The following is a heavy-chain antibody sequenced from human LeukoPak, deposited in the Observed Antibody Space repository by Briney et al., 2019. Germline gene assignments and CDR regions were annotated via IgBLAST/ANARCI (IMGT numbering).Heavy chain of an antibody. CDR2: IKQDGNEK. D-gene: IGHD2/OR15-2a*01. J-gene: IGHJ4*02. Sequence: PGESLRLSCAASGFSFSTYWMSWVRQAPGKGLEWVASIKQDGNEKHYVDSVKGRFTISRDNAKTSLYLQTNSLRAEDTAVYYCARVYLWPAAFDYWGQGTLVTVSS. V-gene: IGHV3-7*01. CDR3: ARVYLWPAAFDY. CDR1: GFSFSTYW.